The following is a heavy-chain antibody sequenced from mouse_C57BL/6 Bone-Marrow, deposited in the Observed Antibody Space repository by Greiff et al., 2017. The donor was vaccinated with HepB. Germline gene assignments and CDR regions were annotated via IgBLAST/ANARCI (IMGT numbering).Heavy chain of an antibody. J-gene: IGHJ3*01. V-gene: IGHV5-9-1*02. CDR1: GFTFSSYA. Sequence: EVQGVESGEGLVKPGGSLKLSCAASGFTFSSYAMSWVRQTPEKRLEWVAYISSGGDYIYYADTVKGRFTISRDNARNTLYLQMSSLKSEDTAMYYCTRDYYDYDEDWFAYWDQGTLVTVSA. CDR3: TRDYYDYDEDWFAY. CDR2: ISSGGDYI. D-gene: IGHD2-4*01.